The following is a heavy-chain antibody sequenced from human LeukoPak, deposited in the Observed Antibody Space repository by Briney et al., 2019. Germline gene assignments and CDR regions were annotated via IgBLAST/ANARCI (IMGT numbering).Heavy chain of an antibody. CDR1: TFTFSSYN. J-gene: IGHJ3*02. CDR3: ARGLQYNDAFDI. V-gene: IGHV3-21*01. CDR2: ISSTSAFI. D-gene: IGHD1-1*01. Sequence: GGSLRLSCAASTFTFSSYNMNWVRQAPGKGLEWVSSISSTSAFIFYADSVKGRFTMSRDNAKNSLYLQMNSLRVEDTAVYYCARGLQYNDAFDIWGQGTMVTVSS.